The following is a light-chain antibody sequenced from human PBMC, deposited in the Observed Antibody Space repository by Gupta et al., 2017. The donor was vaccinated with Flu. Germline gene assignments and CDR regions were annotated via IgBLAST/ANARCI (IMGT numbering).Light chain of an antibody. J-gene: IGKJ5*01. V-gene: IGKV1-33*01. CDR2: DAS. CDR3: RQYDNFPPLT. Sequence: DIQMTQSPSFLSASVGDRVTITCQASQGINNYLNWYQQKPGKAPKLLIYDASNLETGVPSRFSGSGSGTHFTLTISSRQPEDIAIYYCRQYDNFPPLTFGQGTRVDIK. CDR1: QGINNY.